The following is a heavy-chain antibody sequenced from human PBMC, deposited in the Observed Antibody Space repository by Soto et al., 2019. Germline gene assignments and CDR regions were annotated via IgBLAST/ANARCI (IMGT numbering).Heavy chain of an antibody. CDR3: ARRGQLLSSYYYYGMDV. D-gene: IGHD2-2*01. J-gene: IGHJ6*02. CDR2: IYPGDSDT. Sequence: GESLKISCKASGYTFTSYWIGWVRQMPGKGLEWMGIIYPGDSDTRYSPSFRGQVTISADKSISTAYLQWSSLKASDSAMYYCARRGQLLSSYYYYGMDVWGQGTTVTVSS. V-gene: IGHV5-51*01. CDR1: GYTFTSYW.